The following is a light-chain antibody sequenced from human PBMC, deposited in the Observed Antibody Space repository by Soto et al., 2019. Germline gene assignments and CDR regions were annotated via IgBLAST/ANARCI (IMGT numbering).Light chain of an antibody. Sequence: QAVLTQPASVSGSPGQSITISCTGTSSDVGAYNYVSWYQQHPGKAPKLMIYHVSDRPSGVSNRFSGSKSGNTASLTISGLQAEDEADYYCSSYTPSNTYVFGTGTKVTVL. V-gene: IGLV2-14*01. CDR1: SSDVGAYNY. J-gene: IGLJ1*01. CDR2: HVS. CDR3: SSYTPSNTYV.